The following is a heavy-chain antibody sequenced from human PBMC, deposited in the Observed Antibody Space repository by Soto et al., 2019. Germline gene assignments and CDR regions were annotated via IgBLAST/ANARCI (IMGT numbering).Heavy chain of an antibody. Sequence: SETLSLTCTVSGGSISSGGYYWSWIRQHPGKGLEWIGYIYYSGSTYYNPSLKSRVTISVDTSKNQFSLKLSSVTAADTAVYYCARVPTVAAYYYYYMDVWGKGTTVTVSS. CDR1: GGSISSGGYY. CDR3: ARVPTVAAYYYYYMDV. D-gene: IGHD4-17*01. V-gene: IGHV4-31*03. CDR2: IYYSGST. J-gene: IGHJ6*03.